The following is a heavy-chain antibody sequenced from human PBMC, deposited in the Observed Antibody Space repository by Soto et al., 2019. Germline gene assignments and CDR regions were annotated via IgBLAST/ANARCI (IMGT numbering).Heavy chain of an antibody. CDR1: GGSISSYY. CDR2: LDYSGTT. V-gene: IGHV4-59*01. J-gene: IGHJ4*02. D-gene: IGHD6-6*01. Sequence: QVQLQESGPGLVKPSETLSLICTVSGGSISSYYWNWIRQSPGKGLEWIASLDYSGTTNYNPSLKRCITTTVDPAQKQFSLKMRSVTAADTAVYYCARDSFPPYSSSSKGFDYWGQGSLVTVST. CDR3: ARDSFPPYSSSSKGFDY.